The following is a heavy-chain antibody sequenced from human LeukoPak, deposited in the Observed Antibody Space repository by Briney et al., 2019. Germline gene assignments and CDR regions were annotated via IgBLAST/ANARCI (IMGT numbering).Heavy chain of an antibody. Sequence: GGSLRLSCAASGFNFSINWMTWVRQAPGKGLEWVANIQDDGVEKNYVESVKGRFIISRDNAKDSLFLQMSSLRDEDTALYYRARGYAAIPDWGQGTLVTVSS. CDR2: IQDDGVEK. CDR3: ARGYAAIPD. D-gene: IGHD2-15*01. CDR1: GFNFSINW. V-gene: IGHV3-7*01. J-gene: IGHJ4*02.